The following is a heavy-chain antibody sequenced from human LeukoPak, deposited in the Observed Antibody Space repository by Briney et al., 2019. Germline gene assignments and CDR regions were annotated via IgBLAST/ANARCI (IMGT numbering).Heavy chain of an antibody. D-gene: IGHD5-12*01. CDR3: ARGSSGYPNGGDY. V-gene: IGHV4-59*01. CDR2: IYYSGST. Sequence: SETLSLTCTVSGGSISSYYWSWIRQPPGKGLEWIGYIYYSGSTNYNPSLKSRVTISVDTSKNQFSLKLSSVTAADTAVYYCARGSSGYPNGGDYWGQGTLVTVSS. CDR1: GGSISSYY. J-gene: IGHJ4*02.